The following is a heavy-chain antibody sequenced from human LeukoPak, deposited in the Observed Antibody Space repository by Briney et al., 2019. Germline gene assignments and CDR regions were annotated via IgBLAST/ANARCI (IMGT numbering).Heavy chain of an antibody. D-gene: IGHD5-12*01. CDR1: GFTFSSYA. CDR2: ISGSGGST. CDR3: ARVDIVADGTPGLFDY. J-gene: IGHJ4*02. Sequence: GGYLRLSCAASGFTFSSYAMSWVRQAPGKGLEWVSAISGSGGSTYYADSVKGRFTISRDNSKNTLYLQMNSLRAEDTAVYYCARVDIVADGTPGLFDYWGQGTLVTVSS. V-gene: IGHV3-23*01.